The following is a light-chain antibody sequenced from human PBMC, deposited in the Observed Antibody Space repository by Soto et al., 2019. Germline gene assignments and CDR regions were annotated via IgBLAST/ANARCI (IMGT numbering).Light chain of an antibody. CDR2: GAS. V-gene: IGKV3-20*01. J-gene: IGKJ3*01. Sequence: EIVLTQSPGTLSLSPGERATLSCRASQSVSSSYLAWYQQKPGQAPRLLIYGASNRATGIPDRFSGSVSGTDFTLIISRLEPEDFAVYYCQQYGSSKFTFGPGTKVDFK. CDR3: QQYGSSKFT. CDR1: QSVSSSY.